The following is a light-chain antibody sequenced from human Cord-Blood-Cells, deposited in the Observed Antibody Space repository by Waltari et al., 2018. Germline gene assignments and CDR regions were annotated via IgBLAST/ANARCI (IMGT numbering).Light chain of an antibody. Sequence: EIVLTQSPATLSLSPGERATLSCRASQSVSSYLAWYQQKPGQAPRLLIYDASNRATGIPARFRGSGSGTDFTLTISSLEPEDFAVYYCQQRSNWLSITFGQGTRLEIK. CDR2: DAS. CDR1: QSVSSY. V-gene: IGKV3-11*01. J-gene: IGKJ5*01. CDR3: QQRSNWLSIT.